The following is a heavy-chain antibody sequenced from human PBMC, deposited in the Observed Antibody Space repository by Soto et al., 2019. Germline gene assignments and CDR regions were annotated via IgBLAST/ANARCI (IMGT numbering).Heavy chain of an antibody. D-gene: IGHD2-21*02. V-gene: IGHV4-59*01. CDR1: GGSISNFY. CDR2: MYYSGST. CDR3: ARGSLSTETANALDV. Sequence: QVQLHESGPGLVKPSETLSPTCTVSGGSISNFYWSWIRQSPGRGLEWIGYGYMYYSGSTYYNPSLESRVTISVDTSKNQISLRLTSVTADDTALYYCARGSLSTETANALDVWGPGTMVTVSS. J-gene: IGHJ3*01.